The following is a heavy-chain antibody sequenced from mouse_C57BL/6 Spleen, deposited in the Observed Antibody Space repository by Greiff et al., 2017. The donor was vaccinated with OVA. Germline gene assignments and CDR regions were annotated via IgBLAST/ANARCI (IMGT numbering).Heavy chain of an antibody. CDR3: ALITTVVAPFAY. J-gene: IGHJ3*01. Sequence: EVQVVESGPGLVKPSQSLSLTCSVTGYSITSGYYWNWIRQFPGNKLEWMGYISYDGSNNYNPSLKNRISITRDTSKNQFFLKLNSVTTEDTATYYCALITTVVAPFAYWGQGTLVTVSA. CDR2: ISYDGSN. V-gene: IGHV3-6*01. D-gene: IGHD1-1*01. CDR1: GYSITSGYY.